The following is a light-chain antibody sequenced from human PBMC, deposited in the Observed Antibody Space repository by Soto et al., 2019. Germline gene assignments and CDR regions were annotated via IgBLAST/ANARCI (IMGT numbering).Light chain of an antibody. V-gene: IGLV2-14*01. CDR1: SSDVGGYNY. CDR3: SSYTSSSIYV. CDR2: EVS. Sequence: QSALTQPASVSGSPGQSITISCTGTSSDVGGYNYVSWYQQHPGKAPKLMIYEVSNRPPGVSNRFSGSKSGNTASLTISGLQAEDEADYYCSSYTSSSIYVFGTGTKVTVL. J-gene: IGLJ1*01.